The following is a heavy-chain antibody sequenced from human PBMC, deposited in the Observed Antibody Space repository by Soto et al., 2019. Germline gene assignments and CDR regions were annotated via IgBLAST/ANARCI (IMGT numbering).Heavy chain of an antibody. Sequence: SETLSLTCAVSGGSISSSNWWSWVRQPPGKGLEWIGEIYHSGSTNYNPSLKSRVTISVDTSKNQFSLKLSSVTAADTAVYYCARGHGKDWLLFKDYGMDVWGQGTTVTVSS. D-gene: IGHD3-9*01. V-gene: IGHV4-4*02. CDR1: GGSISSSNW. CDR2: IYHSGST. CDR3: ARGHGKDWLLFKDYGMDV. J-gene: IGHJ6*02.